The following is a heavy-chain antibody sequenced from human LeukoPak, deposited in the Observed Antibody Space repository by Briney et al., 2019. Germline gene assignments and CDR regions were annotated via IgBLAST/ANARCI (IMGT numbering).Heavy chain of an antibody. CDR1: GYTFTSYG. Sequence: ASVKVSCKASGYTFTSYGISWVRQAPGQGLEWMGWISAYNGNTNYAQKLQGRVTMTTDTSTSTAYMELRSLRSDDTAVYYCARVAYCGGDCYSPYYFDYWGQGTLVTASS. CDR3: ARVAYCGGDCYSPYYFDY. CDR2: ISAYNGNT. D-gene: IGHD2-21*02. J-gene: IGHJ4*02. V-gene: IGHV1-18*01.